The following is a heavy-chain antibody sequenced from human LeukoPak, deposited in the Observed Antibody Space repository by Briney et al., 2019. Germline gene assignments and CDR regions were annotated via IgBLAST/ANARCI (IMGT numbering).Heavy chain of an antibody. V-gene: IGHV3-74*01. D-gene: IGHD4-17*01. J-gene: IGHJ4*02. CDR3: ARASTTGPNLLDN. CDR1: GFTFRTFW. Sequence: GGSLRLSCVASGFTFRTFWMHWVRQAPGKGLLWVSRINGDGSSTNYADSVKGRFTISRDNAKNTLYLQMNSLRAEDTAVYYCARASTTGPNLLDNWGQGTLVTVSS. CDR2: INGDGSST.